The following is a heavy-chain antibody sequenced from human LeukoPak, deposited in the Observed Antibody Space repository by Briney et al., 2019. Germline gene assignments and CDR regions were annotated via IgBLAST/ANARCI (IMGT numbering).Heavy chain of an antibody. J-gene: IGHJ4*02. CDR1: GFTFSSYG. V-gene: IGHV3-30*18. Sequence: GGSLRLSCAASGFTFSSYGMHWVRQAPGKGLEWVAVISYDGSNKYYADSVKGRFTISRDNSKNTLYLQMNSLRAEDTAVYYCAKDGYYPGGYFDYWGQGTLVTVSS. CDR2: ISYDGSNK. D-gene: IGHD2/OR15-2a*01. CDR3: AKDGYYPGGYFDY.